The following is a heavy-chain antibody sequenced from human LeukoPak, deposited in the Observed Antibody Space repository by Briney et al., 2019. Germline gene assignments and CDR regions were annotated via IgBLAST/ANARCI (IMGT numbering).Heavy chain of an antibody. J-gene: IGHJ4*02. CDR1: GITVSTNY. CDR2: IYSDGST. Sequence: GGSLRLPCAASGITVSTNYMSWVRQAPGKGLEWVSVIYSDGSTSYADSVKGRFTLSRDNSKNTVYLQVSSLSVEDTAVYYCFNYAYWGQGTLVTVSS. V-gene: IGHV3-66*01. CDR3: FNYAY. D-gene: IGHD3-16*01.